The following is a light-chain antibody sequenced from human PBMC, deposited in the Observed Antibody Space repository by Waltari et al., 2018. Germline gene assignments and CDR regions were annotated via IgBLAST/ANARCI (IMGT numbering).Light chain of an antibody. CDR2: EVN. J-gene: IGLJ2*01. V-gene: IGLV2-23*02. Sequence: QSALTQPASVSGSPGQSITISCTGTRSDVGNYNLVPWYQQHPGKAPKLRISEVNKRPSGVSNRFSGSKSGNTASLTISGLQSEDEASYYCSSYISSTSVIFGGGTKLTVL. CDR3: SSYISSTSVI. CDR1: RSDVGNYNL.